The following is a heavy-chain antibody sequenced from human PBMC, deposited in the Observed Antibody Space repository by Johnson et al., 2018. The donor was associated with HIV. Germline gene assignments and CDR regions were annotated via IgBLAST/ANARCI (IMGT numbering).Heavy chain of an antibody. V-gene: IGHV3-48*03. J-gene: IGHJ3*02. D-gene: IGHD3/OR15-3a*01. CDR1: GFTFDDYA. CDR3: ARDGRGLDAFDI. CDR2: ISSSGGTI. Sequence: VQVVESGGGLVQPGRSLRLSCAVSGFTFDDYAMHWVRQAPGKGLEWISYISSSGGTIFYADSVKGRFTISRAIAKNTLYLQMHSLRPEDTAVYYCARDGRGLDAFDIWGQGTVVTVSS.